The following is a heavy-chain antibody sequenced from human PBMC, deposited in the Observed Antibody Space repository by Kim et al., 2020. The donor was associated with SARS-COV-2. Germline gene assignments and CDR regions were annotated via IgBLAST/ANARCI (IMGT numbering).Heavy chain of an antibody. CDR3: ARVTDYGCNSDY. Sequence: NDNPSLKSRVTISVDTSKDQFTLKLSSVTAADTAVYYCARVTDYGCNSDYWGQGTLVTVSS. J-gene: IGHJ4*02. D-gene: IGHD4-17*01. V-gene: IGHV4-34*01.